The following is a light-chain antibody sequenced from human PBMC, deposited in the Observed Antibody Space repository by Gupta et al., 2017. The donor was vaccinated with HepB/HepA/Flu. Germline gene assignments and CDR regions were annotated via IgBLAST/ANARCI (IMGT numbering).Light chain of an antibody. CDR3: ATWDDSRTGWV. V-gene: IGLV1-44*01. CDR1: SSNIGGNT. J-gene: IGLJ3*02. CDR2: NNN. Sequence: QSVLTQPPPASATPGQMVSISCSGSSSNIGGNTVNWYQQLPGTAPKLLIYNNNERPSGVPDRFSGSKSGTSAYLAVSALQSEDGANYYCATWDDSRTGWVFGGGTKLTVL.